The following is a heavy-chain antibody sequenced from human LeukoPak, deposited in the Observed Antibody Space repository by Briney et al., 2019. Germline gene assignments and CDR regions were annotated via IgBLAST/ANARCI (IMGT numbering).Heavy chain of an antibody. V-gene: IGHV1-18*01. CDR1: GYTFSSYS. D-gene: IGHD2-15*01. CDR3: ARASYCSDGSCYSDY. CDR2: ISAYNGNT. J-gene: IGHJ4*02. Sequence: ASVKVSCKASGYTFSSYSISWVRQAPGQGLEWMGWISAYNGNTIYAQKVKGGVTMTTDTSTSTAYMKLRSLKSDDTAVYYCARASYCSDGSCYSDYWGQGTLVTVSS.